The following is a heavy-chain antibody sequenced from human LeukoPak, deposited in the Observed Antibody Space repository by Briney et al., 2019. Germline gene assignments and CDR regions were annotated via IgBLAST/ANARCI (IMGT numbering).Heavy chain of an antibody. V-gene: IGHV3-23*01. J-gene: IGHJ4*02. D-gene: IGHD1-1*01. CDR1: GFTFDDYA. Sequence: GGSLRLSCAASGFTFDDYAMHWVRQAPDKGLEWVSIIGGSGSSTYYADSVKGRFSISRDNSKNTLYLEMSSLRAEDTAVYYCARPRERRYFDFWGQGTLVTVSS. CDR2: IGGSGSST. CDR3: ARPRERRYFDF.